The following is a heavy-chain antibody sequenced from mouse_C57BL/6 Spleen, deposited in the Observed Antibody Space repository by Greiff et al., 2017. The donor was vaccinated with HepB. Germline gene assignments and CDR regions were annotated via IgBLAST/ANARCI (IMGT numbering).Heavy chain of an antibody. CDR2: ISYDGSN. CDR1: GYSITSGYY. CDR3: ARERDDPFAY. Sequence: EVQLQESGPGLVKPSQSLSLTCSVTGYSITSGYYWNWIRQFPGNKLEWMGYISYDGSNNYNPSLKNRISITRDTSKNQFFLKLNSVTTEDTATYYCARERDDPFAYWGQGTLVTVSA. J-gene: IGHJ3*01. D-gene: IGHD2-3*01. V-gene: IGHV3-6*01.